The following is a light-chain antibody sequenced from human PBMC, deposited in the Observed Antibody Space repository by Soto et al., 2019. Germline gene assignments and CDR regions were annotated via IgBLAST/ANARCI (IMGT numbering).Light chain of an antibody. V-gene: IGLV2-14*01. CDR2: EVN. J-gene: IGLJ1*01. Sequence: QSALTQPASVSGSPGQSITISCTGTSSDVGGYDYVSWYQQHPGKAPKVMIYEVNNRPSGVSNRFSGSKSGSTASLTISGLQAEDEADYYCCSYTRTSTYVFGTGTKVTVL. CDR1: SSDVGGYDY. CDR3: CSYTRTSTYV.